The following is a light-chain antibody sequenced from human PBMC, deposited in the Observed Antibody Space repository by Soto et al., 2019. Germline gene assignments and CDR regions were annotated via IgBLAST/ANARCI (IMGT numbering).Light chain of an antibody. CDR2: EVT. J-gene: IGLJ1*01. CDR3: NSYTISGTYV. CDR1: SSDVGSYNR. V-gene: IGLV2-18*02. Sequence: QSALTQPPSVSGSPGQSVAISCTGDSSDVGSYNRVSWYQQSPGTAPKLIIYEVTTRPSGVPDRFSGSKSGNTASLTISWLQAEDEADYYCNSYTISGTYVFGTGTKVTVL.